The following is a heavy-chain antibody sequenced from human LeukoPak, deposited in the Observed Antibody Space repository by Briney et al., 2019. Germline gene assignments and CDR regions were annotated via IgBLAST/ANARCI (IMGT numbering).Heavy chain of an antibody. V-gene: IGHV1-3*01. CDR3: ARVYSSSWYGYFHY. CDR2: INAGNGNT. J-gene: IGHJ4*02. CDR1: GYTFTIYA. Sequence: ASVKLSCKASGYTFTIYAMHWVRQAPAQRLEWMGWINAGNGNTKYSQKFQGRVTITRDTSASTAYMELSSLRSEDTAEYYCARVYSSSWYGYFHYWGQGTLVTVSS. D-gene: IGHD6-13*01.